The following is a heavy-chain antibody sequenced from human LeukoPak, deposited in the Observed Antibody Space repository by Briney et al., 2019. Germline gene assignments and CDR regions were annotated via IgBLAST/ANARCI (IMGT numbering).Heavy chain of an antibody. CDR3: ARDLRHSNTWHFDY. V-gene: IGHV3-33*01. J-gene: IGHJ4*02. CDR2: IWYDGSNQ. CDR1: GFTFSNYG. Sequence: PGGSLRLSCAASGFTFSNYGMHWIRQAPGKGLEWVAIIWYDGSNQYYADSVKGRFTISRDNSKNTLYLQMTSLRAEDTAVYYCARDLRHSNTWHFDYWGQGTLVAVSS. D-gene: IGHD6-13*01.